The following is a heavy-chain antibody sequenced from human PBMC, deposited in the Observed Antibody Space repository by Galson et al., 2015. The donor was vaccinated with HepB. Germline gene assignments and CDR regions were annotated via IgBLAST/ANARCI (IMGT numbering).Heavy chain of an antibody. CDR2: IIPLFGTA. D-gene: IGHD2-8*02. J-gene: IGHJ4*02. Sequence: SVKVSCKASGVTFSSYAISWVRQAPGQGLEWMGGIIPLFGTANYAQKFQGRVTIIADESTSTAYMELSSLRSEDTAVYYCTISPTGGSWLIAYPLDYWGPGTRVTVSS. CDR3: TISPTGGSWLIAYPLDY. V-gene: IGHV1-69*13. CDR1: GVTFSSYA.